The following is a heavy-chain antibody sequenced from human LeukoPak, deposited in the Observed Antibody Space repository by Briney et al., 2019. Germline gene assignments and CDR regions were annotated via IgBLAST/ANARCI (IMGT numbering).Heavy chain of an antibody. CDR3: AKRAPYYFDY. J-gene: IGHJ4*02. CDR1: GFTFSSSG. CDR2: ISASGGST. V-gene: IGHV3-23*01. Sequence: GGSLRLSCAASGFTFSSSGMSCVRQAPGEGLEWVSSISASGGSTYYADSVKGRFTISRDNAKNTLYLQMHSLRAEDTALYYCAKRAPYYFDYWGQGTLVTVSS.